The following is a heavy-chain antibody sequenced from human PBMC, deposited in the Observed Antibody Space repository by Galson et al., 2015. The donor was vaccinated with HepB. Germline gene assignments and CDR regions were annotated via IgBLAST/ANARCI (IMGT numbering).Heavy chain of an antibody. Sequence: CAISGDSVSSNSAAWNWIRQSPSRGLEWLGRTYYRSKWYNDYAVSVKSRITINPDTSKNQFSLQLNSVTPEDTAVYYCARVTAQGWEGGGFDYWGQGTLVTVSS. CDR2: TYYRSKWYN. V-gene: IGHV6-1*01. D-gene: IGHD1-26*01. CDR1: GDSVSSNSAA. J-gene: IGHJ4*02. CDR3: ARVTAQGWEGGGFDY.